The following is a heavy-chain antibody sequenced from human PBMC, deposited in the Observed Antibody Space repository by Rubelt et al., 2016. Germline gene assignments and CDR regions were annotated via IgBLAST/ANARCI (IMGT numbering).Heavy chain of an antibody. V-gene: IGHV3-48*02. CDR2: INSRGSVI. D-gene: IGHD4-17*01. J-gene: IGHJ4*02. CDR1: GFSFSSYG. CDR3: ARDPDGDYDFDY. Sequence: EVQLVESGGGLVQPGGSLRLSCAASGFSFSSYGMTWVRQAPGKGLEWVSHINSRGSVISYADSVKGRFTIPRDNARNSLYLQMDSLRDEDTAVYYCARDPDGDYDFDYWGQGTLVTVSS.